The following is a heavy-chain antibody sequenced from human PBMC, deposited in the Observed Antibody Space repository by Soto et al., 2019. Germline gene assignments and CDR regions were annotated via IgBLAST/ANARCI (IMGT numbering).Heavy chain of an antibody. CDR3: ATAPGIYAALFDY. J-gene: IGHJ4*02. CDR2: FDPEDGET. CDR1: GYTLTELS. V-gene: IGHV1-24*01. D-gene: IGHD4-17*01. Sequence: EASVKVSCKVSGYTLTELSMHWVRQAPGKGLEWMGGFDPEDGETIYAQKFQGRVTMTEDTSTDTAYMELSSLRSEDTAVYYCATAPGIYAALFDYWGQGTLVTVSS.